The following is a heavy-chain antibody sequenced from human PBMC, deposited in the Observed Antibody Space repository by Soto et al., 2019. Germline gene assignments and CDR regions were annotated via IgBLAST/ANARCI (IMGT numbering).Heavy chain of an antibody. CDR3: AQSGSYSKDFDY. J-gene: IGHJ4*02. D-gene: IGHD1-26*01. Sequence: SETLSLTCAVYGGSFSGYYWSWIRQPPGKGLEWIGEINHSGSTNYNPSLKSRVTISVDTSKNQFSLKLSSVTAADTAVYYCAQSGSYSKDFDYWGQGTLVTVSS. CDR1: GGSFSGYY. V-gene: IGHV4-34*01. CDR2: INHSGST.